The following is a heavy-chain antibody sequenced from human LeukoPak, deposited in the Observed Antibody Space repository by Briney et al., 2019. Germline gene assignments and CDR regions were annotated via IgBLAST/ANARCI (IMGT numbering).Heavy chain of an antibody. V-gene: IGHV4-34*01. CDR1: SGSFSGYY. Sequence: SETLTHTCAVYSGSFSGYYWSWIRQPPGKGLEWIGEINHSGSTNYNPSLKSRVTISVDTSKNQFSLKLSSVTAADTAVYYCARGKPGHNLAYYYYMDVWGKGTTVTVSS. J-gene: IGHJ6*03. D-gene: IGHD3-3*02. CDR2: INHSGST. CDR3: ARGKPGHNLAYYYYMDV.